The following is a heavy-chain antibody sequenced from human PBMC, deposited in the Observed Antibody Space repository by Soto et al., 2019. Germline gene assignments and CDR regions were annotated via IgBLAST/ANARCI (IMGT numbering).Heavy chain of an antibody. CDR2: ISYDGSNK. V-gene: IGHV3-30*04. D-gene: IGHD6-19*01. Sequence: GGSLRLSCAASGFTFSSYAMHWVRQAPGKGLEWVAVISYDGSNKYYADSVKGRFTISRDNSKNTLYLQMNSLRAEDTAVYYCAREVGGPFFDYWGQGTLVTVSS. CDR1: GFTFSSYA. J-gene: IGHJ4*02. CDR3: AREVGGPFFDY.